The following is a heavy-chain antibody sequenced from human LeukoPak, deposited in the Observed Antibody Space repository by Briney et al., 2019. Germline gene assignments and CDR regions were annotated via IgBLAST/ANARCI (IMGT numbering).Heavy chain of an antibody. V-gene: IGHV1-46*01. CDR2: IYPRDGST. CDR1: GYTFTSNY. CDR3: ARDQEGFDY. Sequence: ASVKVSCKASGYTFTSNYIHWVRQAPGQGLEWMGMIYPRDGSTSYAQKFQGRVTVTRDTSTSTVHMELSGLRSEDTAVYYCARDQEGFDYWGQGTLVTVST. J-gene: IGHJ4*02.